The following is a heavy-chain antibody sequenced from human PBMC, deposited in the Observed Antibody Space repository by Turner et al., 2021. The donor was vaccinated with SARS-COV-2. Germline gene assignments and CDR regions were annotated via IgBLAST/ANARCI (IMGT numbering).Heavy chain of an antibody. CDR3: ARDFHTDY. CDR1: GFTFSDYW. Sequence: VQLVESGGGLVQPGGSLRLSCAASGFTFSDYWMNWVRQAPGKGLEWVANIKQGGSDKYYVDSVRGRFTISRDDAENSLYLQMHSLRAEDTAVYFCARDFHTDYWGQGTLVTVSS. V-gene: IGHV3-7*01. J-gene: IGHJ4*02. CDR2: IKQGGSDK.